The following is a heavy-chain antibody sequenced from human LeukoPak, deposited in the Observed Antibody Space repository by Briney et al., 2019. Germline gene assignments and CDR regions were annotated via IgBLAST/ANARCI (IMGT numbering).Heavy chain of an antibody. CDR3: ARPMIRGVNDALDI. D-gene: IGHD3-10*01. V-gene: IGHV4-59*08. CDR2: IHHSGST. CDR1: GGSINSYY. Sequence: SETLSLTCTVSGGSINSYYWSWIRQPPGKGLEWIGYIHHSGSTNYNPFLKSRVTISVDTSKNQFSLDLSSVTAADTAVYYCARPMIRGVNDALDIWGQGTMVTVSS. J-gene: IGHJ3*02.